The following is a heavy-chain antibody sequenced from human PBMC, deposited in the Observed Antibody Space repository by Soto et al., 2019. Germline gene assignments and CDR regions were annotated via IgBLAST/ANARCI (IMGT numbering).Heavy chain of an antibody. CDR1: GFTFSSYG. Sequence: GGSLRLSCAASGFTFSSYGMHWVRQAPGKGLEWVAVIWYDGSNKYYADSVKGRFTISRDNSKNTLYLQMNSLRAEDTAVYYCAKDFDFWSGYTEKWGQGTLVTVSS. CDR3: AKDFDFWSGYTEK. J-gene: IGHJ4*02. D-gene: IGHD3-3*01. CDR2: IWYDGSNK. V-gene: IGHV3-33*06.